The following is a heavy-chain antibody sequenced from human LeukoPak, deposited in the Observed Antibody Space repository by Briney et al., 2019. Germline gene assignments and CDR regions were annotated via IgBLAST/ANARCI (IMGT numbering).Heavy chain of an antibody. CDR1: GFTFSSYS. V-gene: IGHV3-21*01. J-gene: IGHJ3*02. CDR2: ISSSSSYI. D-gene: IGHD6-19*01. Sequence: GGSLRLSCAASGFTFSSYSMNWVRQAPGKGLEWVSSISSSSSYIYYADSVKGRFTISRDNAKNSLYLQVNSLRAEDTAVYYCARDLASGWYYAFDIWGQGTMVTVSS. CDR3: ARDLASGWYYAFDI.